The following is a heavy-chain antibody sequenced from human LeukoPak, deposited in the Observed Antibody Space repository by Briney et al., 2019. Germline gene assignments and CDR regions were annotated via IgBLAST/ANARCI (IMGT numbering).Heavy chain of an antibody. J-gene: IGHJ4*02. CDR2: ISDNGGST. D-gene: IGHD4-17*01. V-gene: IGHV3-23*01. Sequence: PGGSLRLSCAASGFTFSSYAMSWVRQAPGKGLEWVSTISDNGGSTYYADSVKGRFTIPRDNSKNTLYLQMNSLRAEDTAVYYCTKRGTVTTFGHCDFWGQGTLVTVSS. CDR1: GFTFSSYA. CDR3: TKRGTVTTFGHCDF.